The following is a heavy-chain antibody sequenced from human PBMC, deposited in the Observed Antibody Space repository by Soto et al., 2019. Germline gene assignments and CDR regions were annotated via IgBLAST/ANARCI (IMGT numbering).Heavy chain of an antibody. CDR2: ISYDGSNK. D-gene: IGHD6-13*01. V-gene: IGHV3-30-3*01. CDR1: GFTFSNYA. J-gene: IGHJ5*02. Sequence: QVQLVESGGGVVQPGRSLRLSCAASGFTFSNYAMHWVRQAPGKGLEWVAIISYDGSNKYYAGSVKGRFTISRDNSKNTLYLQMNNLRTEDTGVYYCAREVGPGAAANWFDPWGQGTLVTVSS. CDR3: AREVGPGAAANWFDP.